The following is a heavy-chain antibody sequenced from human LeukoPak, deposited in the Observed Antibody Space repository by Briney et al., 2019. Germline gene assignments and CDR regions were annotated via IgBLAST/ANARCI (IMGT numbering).Heavy chain of an antibody. Sequence: GGSLRLSCAASGFTINNNYMSWGRQAPGKGREGGSVIYSDYSTYYSDSVKGRFVLSRENSKNTLYFQMKSLRAEDTAVYYCVRIIYFDYWGQGTLVTVSS. CDR2: IYSDYST. D-gene: IGHD1-14*01. CDR3: VRIIYFDY. V-gene: IGHV3-53*01. CDR1: GFTINNNY. J-gene: IGHJ4*02.